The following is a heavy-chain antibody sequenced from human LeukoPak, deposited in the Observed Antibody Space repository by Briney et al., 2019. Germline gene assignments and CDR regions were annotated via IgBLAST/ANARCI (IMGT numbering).Heavy chain of an antibody. J-gene: IGHJ3*02. D-gene: IGHD6-13*01. Sequence: GASVKVSCKASGYTFTGYYMHWVRQAPGQGLEWMGWINPNSGGTNYAQKFQGRVTMTRDTSISTAYMELSRLRSDDTAVYYCARVLVSGLAAAEEWEAFDIWGQGTMVTVSS. CDR3: ARVLVSGLAAAEEWEAFDI. CDR2: INPNSGGT. V-gene: IGHV1-2*02. CDR1: GYTFTGYY.